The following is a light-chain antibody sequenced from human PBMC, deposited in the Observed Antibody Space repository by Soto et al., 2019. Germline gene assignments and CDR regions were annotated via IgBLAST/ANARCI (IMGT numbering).Light chain of an antibody. V-gene: IGKV1-5*01. CDR3: QQYNSYSQT. CDR1: QRISSW. CDR2: DAA. J-gene: IGKJ1*01. Sequence: DIQMTQSPSTLSASVGDRVTITCRASQRISSWLACYQQKPGKAPNLLIYDAASLESGVPSRFSGSGSWTEFTLTIRSLQPDDFATYYCQQYNSYSQTVGQGTKVDIK.